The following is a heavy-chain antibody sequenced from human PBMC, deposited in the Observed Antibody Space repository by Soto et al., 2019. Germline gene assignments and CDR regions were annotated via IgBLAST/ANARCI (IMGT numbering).Heavy chain of an antibody. Sequence: SGGSLRLSCAASGFTFDDHAMHWVRQAPGRGLEWVSGISWSSRGIGYADSVKGRFTISRDNAKNSLYLQMNSLRPEDTALYYCAKDIGSAAAVTYYYYGLDVWGQGTTVTVS. V-gene: IGHV3-9*01. J-gene: IGHJ6*02. CDR1: GFTFDDHA. CDR2: ISWSSRGI. CDR3: AKDIGSAAAVTYYYYGLDV. D-gene: IGHD6-13*01.